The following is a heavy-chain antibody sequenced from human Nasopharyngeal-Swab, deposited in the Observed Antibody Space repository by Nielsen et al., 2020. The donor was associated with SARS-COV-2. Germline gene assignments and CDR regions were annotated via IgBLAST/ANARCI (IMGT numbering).Heavy chain of an antibody. CDR3: AKGYDSSGYYSRGWYFDL. D-gene: IGHD3-22*01. V-gene: IGHV3-23*01. CDR2: ISGSGGRT. J-gene: IGHJ2*01. Sequence: VRQAPGKGLEWVAAISGSGGRTYYADSVKGRFTISRDNSQNTLYLQMNSLRAEDTAVYYCAKGYDSSGYYSRGWYFDLWGRGTLVTVSS.